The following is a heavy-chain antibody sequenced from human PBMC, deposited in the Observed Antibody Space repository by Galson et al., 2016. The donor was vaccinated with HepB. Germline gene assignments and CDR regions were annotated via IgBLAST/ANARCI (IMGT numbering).Heavy chain of an antibody. CDR1: GDSFTGYY. D-gene: IGHD2/OR15-2a*01. V-gene: IGHV4-34*01. CDR3: ARGVDF. CDR2: INLSGVT. J-gene: IGHJ1*01. Sequence: ETLSPTCAASGDSFTGYYCTWFRQSPGRGLEWIGEINLSGVTNFNPSLRSRVSMSVDTSKDQVFLTVTSVTAADTAVYFCARGVDFRGQGTLVIVSS.